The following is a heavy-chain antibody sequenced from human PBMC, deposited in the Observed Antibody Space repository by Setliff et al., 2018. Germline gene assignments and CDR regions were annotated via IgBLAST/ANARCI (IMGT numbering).Heavy chain of an antibody. D-gene: IGHD3-3*01. CDR3: ARMSGFLYMDV. CDR1: GGSVSSHY. CDR2: ILYSGDT. V-gene: IGHV4-59*02. Sequence: SETLSLTCTVSGGSVSSHYWSWIRQPPGKELEWIGFILYSGDTKTNPSLKSRVTMSVDRSKNQFSLKLSSVTAADTALYYCARMSGFLYMDVWGKGTTVTVSS. J-gene: IGHJ6*03.